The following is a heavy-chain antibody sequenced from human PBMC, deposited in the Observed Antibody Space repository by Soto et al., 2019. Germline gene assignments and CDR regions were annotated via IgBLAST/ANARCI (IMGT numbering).Heavy chain of an antibody. CDR1: GFTFSSYS. J-gene: IGHJ4*02. D-gene: IGHD2-2*01. CDR3: GTWRGSSWFDY. CDR2: ISSSDSSA. V-gene: IGHV5-51*01. Sequence: PGESLKISCKASGFTFSSYSLGWVRHMPGKGLQWMGNISSSDSSAKYSPSFVGQVTISVDRSINIAYLQWSSLKASDTAIYYCGTWRGSSWFDYWGPGTQVTVSS.